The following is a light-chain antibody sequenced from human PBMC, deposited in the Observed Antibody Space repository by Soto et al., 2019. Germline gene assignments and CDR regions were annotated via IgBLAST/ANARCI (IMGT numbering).Light chain of an antibody. V-gene: IGLV2-14*01. Sequence: QSALTQPASVSGSPGQSITISCTGTSSDVGGYNYVSWYQQYPGKVPKLMIYDVSNRPSGISNRFSGSKSGNTASLTISGLQAEHKADYYCSSYTSSSTPVFGTGTKVTV. J-gene: IGLJ1*01. CDR1: SSDVGGYNY. CDR3: SSYTSSSTPV. CDR2: DVS.